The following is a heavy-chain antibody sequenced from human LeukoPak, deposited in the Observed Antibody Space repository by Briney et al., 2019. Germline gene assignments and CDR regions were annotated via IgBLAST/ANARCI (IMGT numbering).Heavy chain of an antibody. CDR1: GGSISSSSYY. V-gene: IGHV4-39*07. CDR3: ARRGRYSSSWTPPNWFDP. Sequence: PSETLSLTCTVSGGSISSSSYYWGWIRQPPGKGLEWIGSIYYSGSTYYNPSLKSRVTISVDTSKNQFSLKLSSVTAADTAVYYCARRGRYSSSWTPPNWFDPWGQGTLVTVSS. J-gene: IGHJ5*02. D-gene: IGHD6-13*01. CDR2: IYYSGST.